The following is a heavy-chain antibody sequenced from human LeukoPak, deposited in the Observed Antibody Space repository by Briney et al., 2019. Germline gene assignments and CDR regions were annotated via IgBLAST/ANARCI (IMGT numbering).Heavy chain of an antibody. Sequence: PGGSLRLPCAASGFTFRSYAMSWGRQAPGTGLEWVSAISGSGGSTYYADSVEGRFTISRDNSKNTPYLQMNSLRAEDTAVYYCAKDLGDYYDSSGYCRGYFQHWGQGTLVTVSS. CDR1: GFTFRSYA. J-gene: IGHJ1*01. D-gene: IGHD3-22*01. V-gene: IGHV3-23*01. CDR2: ISGSGGST. CDR3: AKDLGDYYDSSGYCRGYFQH.